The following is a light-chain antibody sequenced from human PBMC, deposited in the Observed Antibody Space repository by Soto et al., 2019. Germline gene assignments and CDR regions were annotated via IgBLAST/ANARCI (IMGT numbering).Light chain of an antibody. J-gene: IGLJ3*02. V-gene: IGLV2-8*01. Sequence: QSALTQPPSASGSPGQSLTISCTGTSSDVGFYNFVSWYQQRPGKAPKLVIYEVTKRPSGVPDRFSGSKSGSTASLTVSGLQADDEADYYCQSYDSSLSCWVFGGGTKVTVL. CDR2: EVT. CDR3: QSYDSSLSCWV. CDR1: SSDVGFYNF.